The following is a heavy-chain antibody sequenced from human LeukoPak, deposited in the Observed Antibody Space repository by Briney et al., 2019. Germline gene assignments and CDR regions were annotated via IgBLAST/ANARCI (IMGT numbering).Heavy chain of an antibody. J-gene: IGHJ4*02. CDR3: AKDQNYFGSGINAIDY. CDR1: GFTLSSYG. D-gene: IGHD3-10*01. Sequence: GGSLRLSCVASGFTLSSYGMHWVRQAPGKGLEWVALILYDGSNKYYADSVKGRFTIFRDNSKNTLYLRMNSLRAEDTAVYHCAKDQNYFGSGINAIDYWGQGTLVTVSS. V-gene: IGHV3-30*02. CDR2: ILYDGSNK.